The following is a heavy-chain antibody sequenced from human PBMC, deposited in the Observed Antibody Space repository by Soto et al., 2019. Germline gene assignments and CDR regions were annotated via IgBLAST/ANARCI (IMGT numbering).Heavy chain of an antibody. J-gene: IGHJ3*02. CDR1: GGSFSGYY. CDR3: ERVRAFTFGGVIAPSSSHQVFDI. Sequence: SETLSLTCAVYGGSFSGYYWSWIRQPPGKGLEWIGEINHSGSTNYNPSLKSRDTIPVDTSKNQFSLKLSSVTAADTAMYYCERVRAFTFGGVIAPSSSHQVFDIWGKGTMVPVSS. CDR2: INHSGST. D-gene: IGHD3-16*02. V-gene: IGHV4-34*01.